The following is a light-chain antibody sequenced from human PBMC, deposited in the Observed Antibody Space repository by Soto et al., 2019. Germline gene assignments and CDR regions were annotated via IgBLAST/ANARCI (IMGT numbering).Light chain of an antibody. CDR2: GAS. Sequence: EIVMTQSPATLSVSPGERATLSCRASQSVSNNLAWYQQRPGQALRLLIYGASTRATGIPARFSGSGSGTEFTLTISSLQSEDFAVYYCQQYNYLITFGQVTRLEIK. CDR3: QQYNYLIT. J-gene: IGKJ5*01. CDR1: QSVSNN. V-gene: IGKV3-15*01.